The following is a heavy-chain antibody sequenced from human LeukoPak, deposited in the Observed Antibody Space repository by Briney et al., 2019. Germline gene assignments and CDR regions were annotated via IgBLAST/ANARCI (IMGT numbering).Heavy chain of an antibody. D-gene: IGHD2-2*01. CDR3: ARERDCSSTSCYGYYYYYMDV. V-gene: IGHV3-7*03. CDR1: GFTFSSYW. J-gene: IGHJ6*03. Sequence: GGSLRLSCAASGFTFSSYWMSWVRQAPGKGLEWVANIKQDGSEKYYVDSVKGRFTISRDNAKNSLYLQMNSLRAEDTAVYYCARERDCSSTSCYGYYYYYMDVWGKGTTVTISS. CDR2: IKQDGSEK.